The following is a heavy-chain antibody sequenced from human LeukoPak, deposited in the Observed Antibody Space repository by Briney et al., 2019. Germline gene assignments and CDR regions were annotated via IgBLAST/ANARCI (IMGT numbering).Heavy chain of an antibody. Sequence: SETLSLTCTVSGSSISSYYWSWIRQPPGKGLEWIGYIYYSGSTNYNPSLKSRVTISVDTSKNQFSLKLSSVTAADTAVYYCARQHWPRGFDYWGQGTLVTVSS. CDR1: GSSISSYY. D-gene: IGHD3-10*01. V-gene: IGHV4-59*08. CDR2: IYYSGST. J-gene: IGHJ4*02. CDR3: ARQHWPRGFDY.